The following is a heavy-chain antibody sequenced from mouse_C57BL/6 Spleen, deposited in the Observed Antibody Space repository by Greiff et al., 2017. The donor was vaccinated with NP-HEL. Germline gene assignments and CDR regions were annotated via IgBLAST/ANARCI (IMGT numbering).Heavy chain of an antibody. V-gene: IGHV1-64*01. CDR1: GYTFTSYW. D-gene: IGHD2-1*01. CDR2: IHPNSGST. J-gene: IGHJ3*01. CDR3: AKEKSYGNGAY. Sequence: VQLQQSGAELVKPGASVKLSCKASGYTFTSYWMHWVKQRPGQGLEWIGMIHPNSGSTNYNEKFKSKATLTVDKSSSTAYMQLSSLTSENSAVYYCAKEKSYGNGAYWGQWTLVTVSA.